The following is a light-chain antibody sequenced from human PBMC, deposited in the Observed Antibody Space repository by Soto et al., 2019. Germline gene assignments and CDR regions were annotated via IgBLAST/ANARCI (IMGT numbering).Light chain of an antibody. CDR2: GAS. CDR3: QQYGSSPS. V-gene: IGKV3-20*01. CDR1: QSVRSSY. Sequence: EIVLTQSPGTLSLSPGERVTLSCRASQSVRSSYLAWYQQKPGQAPSLLIYGASNRATGIADRFSGSGSGTDFTLTISRLEPEDIAVYYCQQYGSSPSFGGGTKVDI. J-gene: IGKJ4*01.